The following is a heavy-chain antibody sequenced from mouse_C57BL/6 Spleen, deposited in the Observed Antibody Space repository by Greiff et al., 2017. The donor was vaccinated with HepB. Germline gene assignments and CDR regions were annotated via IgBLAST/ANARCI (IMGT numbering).Heavy chain of an antibody. CDR2: IDPSDSET. V-gene: IGHV1-52*01. J-gene: IGHJ2*01. CDR3: ARLPYDNYYFDY. D-gene: IGHD2-1*01. CDR1: GYTFTSYW. Sequence: QVQLQQPGAELVRPGSSVKLSCKASGYTFTSYWMHWVKQRPIQGLEWIGNIDPSDSETHYNQKFKDKATLTVDKSSSTAYMQLSSLTSEDSAVYYCARLPYDNYYFDYWGQGTTLTVSS.